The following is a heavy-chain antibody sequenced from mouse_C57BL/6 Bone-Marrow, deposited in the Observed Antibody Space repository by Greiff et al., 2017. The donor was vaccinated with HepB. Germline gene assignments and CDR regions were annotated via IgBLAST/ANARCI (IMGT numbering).Heavy chain of an antibody. J-gene: IGHJ2*01. CDR1: GFTFSNYW. CDR3: TGGWDWFDY. V-gene: IGHV6-3*01. D-gene: IGHD4-1*01. CDR2: IRLKSDNYAT. Sequence: DVMLVESGGGLVQPGGSMKLSCVASGFTFSNYWMNWVRQSPEKGLEWVAQIRLKSDNYATHYAESVKGRFTISRDDSKSSVYLQMNNLRAEDTGMYYCTGGWDWFDYWGQGTTLTVSS.